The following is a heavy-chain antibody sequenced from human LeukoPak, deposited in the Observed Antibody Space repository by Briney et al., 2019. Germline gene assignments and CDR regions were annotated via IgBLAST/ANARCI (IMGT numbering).Heavy chain of an antibody. CDR3: AKEEILGYYDSSGYYFPTTSIDY. CDR2: ISGSGGST. V-gene: IGHV3-23*01. Sequence: GGSLRLSCAASGFTFSSYAMSWVRQAPGKGLERVSAISGSGGSTYYADSVKGRFTISRDNSKNTLYLQMNSLRAEDTAVYYCAKEEILGYYDSSGYYFPTTSIDYWGQGTLVTVSS. CDR1: GFTFSSYA. D-gene: IGHD3-22*01. J-gene: IGHJ4*02.